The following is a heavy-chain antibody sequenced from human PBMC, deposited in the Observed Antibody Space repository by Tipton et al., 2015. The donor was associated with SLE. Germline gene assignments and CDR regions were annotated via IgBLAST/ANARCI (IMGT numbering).Heavy chain of an antibody. CDR3: AKLGSAELLLDY. V-gene: IGHV1-18*01. J-gene: IGHJ4*02. CDR2: ISAYNGNT. Sequence: QSGPEVKKPGASVKVSCKASGYTFTSYGISWVRQAPGQGLEWMGWISAYNGNTNYAQKFQGRVTMTRDTSISTAYMELSRLRSDDKAVYYCAKLGSAELLLDYWGQATLVTVSS. D-gene: IGHD2-15*01. CDR1: GYTFTSYG.